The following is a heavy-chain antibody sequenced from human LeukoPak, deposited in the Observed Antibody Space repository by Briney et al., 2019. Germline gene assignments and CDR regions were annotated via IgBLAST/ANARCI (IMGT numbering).Heavy chain of an antibody. D-gene: IGHD6-13*01. CDR2: IYHSGST. V-gene: IGHV4-4*02. Sequence: PSETLSLTCAVSGGSISSSNWWSWVRQPPGKGLEWIGEIYHSGSTNYNPSLKSRVTISVDKSKNQFSLKLSSVTAADTAVYYCARQTNAGAIAAAGPFDPWGQGTLVTVSS. J-gene: IGHJ5*02. CDR3: ARQTNAGAIAAAGPFDP. CDR1: GGSISSSNW.